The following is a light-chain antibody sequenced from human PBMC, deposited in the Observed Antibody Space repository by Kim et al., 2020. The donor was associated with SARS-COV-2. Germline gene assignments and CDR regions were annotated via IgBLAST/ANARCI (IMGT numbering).Light chain of an antibody. Sequence: DIQMTQSPSSLSASVGDTVTITCRASQGISNYLSWSQQKPGKAPNSLIYDASSSETGVPSRFSGSGSGTDFTFTISSLQPEDFATYYCQQYDNLPRTFGEGTKVDIK. J-gene: IGKJ1*01. V-gene: IGKV1-33*01. CDR3: QQYDNLPRT. CDR2: DAS. CDR1: QGISNY.